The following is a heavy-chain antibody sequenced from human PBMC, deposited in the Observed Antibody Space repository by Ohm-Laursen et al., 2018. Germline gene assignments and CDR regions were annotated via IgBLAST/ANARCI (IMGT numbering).Heavy chain of an antibody. CDR2: INPNSGNT. Sequence: SVKVSCKASGGTFISYVINWVRQATGQGLEWLGWINPNSGNTGYAQKFQGRVTMTRNTSISTAYMELSSLRSEDTAVYYCARDRGRWNNGMDVWGQGTTVTVSS. D-gene: IGHD1/OR15-1a*01. CDR1: GGTFISYV. CDR3: ARDRGRWNNGMDV. V-gene: IGHV1-8*02. J-gene: IGHJ6*02.